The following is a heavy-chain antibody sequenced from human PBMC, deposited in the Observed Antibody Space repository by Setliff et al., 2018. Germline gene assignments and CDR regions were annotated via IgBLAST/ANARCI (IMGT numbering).Heavy chain of an antibody. CDR1: GGSINSYY. CDR3: ARVKSYLNNIDY. V-gene: IGHV4-59*08. J-gene: IGHJ4*02. CDR2: IYYSGNSNYDT. D-gene: IGHD2-2*01. Sequence: SETLSLTCIVSGGSINSYYWNWIRQPPGKGLEWIGYIYYSGNSNYDTNYNPSLKSRVTISVDKSKNQFSLKLSSVTAADTAVYYCARVKSYLNNIDYWGQGTLVTVSS.